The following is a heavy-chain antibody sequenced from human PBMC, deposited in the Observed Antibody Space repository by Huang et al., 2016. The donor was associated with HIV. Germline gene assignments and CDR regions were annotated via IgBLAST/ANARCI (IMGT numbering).Heavy chain of an antibody. CDR3: ARGYSNGWYGVLEY. CDR1: GYTFTTYY. D-gene: IGHD6-19*01. V-gene: IGHV1-46*01. J-gene: IGHJ4*02. CDR2: INPTGGTT. Sequence: QVQLVQSGAEVKKLGASVKMSCKTSGYTFTTYYIHWVRQAPGQGLEWMGVINPTGGTTAYAQNFQGRLTMTRDMSASTVQLELMGLRSEDTAIYYCARGYSNGWYGVLEYWGQGTLVAVSS.